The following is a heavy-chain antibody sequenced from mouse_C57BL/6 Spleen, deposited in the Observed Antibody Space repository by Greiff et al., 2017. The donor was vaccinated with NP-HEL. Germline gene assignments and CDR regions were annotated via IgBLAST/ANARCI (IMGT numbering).Heavy chain of an antibody. J-gene: IGHJ2*01. D-gene: IGHD1-2*01. V-gene: IGHV1-15*01. CDR2: IDPETGGT. Sequence: QLQQSGAELVRPGASVTLSCKASGYTFTDYEMHWVKQTPVHGLEWIGAIDPETGGTAYNQKFKGKAILTADKSSSTAYMELRSLTSEDSAVYYCTRRYYGPFDYWGQGTTLTVSS. CDR1: GYTFTDYE. CDR3: TRRYYGPFDY.